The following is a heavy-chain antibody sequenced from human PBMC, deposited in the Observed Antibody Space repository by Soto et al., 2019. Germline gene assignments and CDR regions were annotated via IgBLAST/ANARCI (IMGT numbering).Heavy chain of an antibody. CDR3: AKNIVVVPAAYDWFDP. CDR1: GFTFSSYA. Sequence: EVQLLESGGGLVQPGGSLRLSCAASGFTFSSYAMTWVRQAPGKGLEWVSGISGGGGSTYYADSVKGRFTISRDNSKNTLYLQMKGLRAEDTGVYYCAKNIVVVPAAYDWFDPWGQGTLVTVSS. CDR2: ISGGGGST. V-gene: IGHV3-23*01. D-gene: IGHD2-2*01. J-gene: IGHJ5*02.